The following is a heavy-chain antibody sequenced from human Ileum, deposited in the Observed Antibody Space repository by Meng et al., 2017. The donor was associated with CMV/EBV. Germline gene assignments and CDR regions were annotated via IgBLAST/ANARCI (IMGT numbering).Heavy chain of an antibody. J-gene: IGHJ4*02. D-gene: IGHD1-26*01. Sequence: GESLKISCAASGFTFSRHWMHWVRQGPGKGLVWVSRINSGGNDISYADSVKGRFTISRDNAKNTLYLQMNSLRAEDMAVYYCVRAGSGNAYGLFDHWGQGTLVTVSS. V-gene: IGHV3-74*01. CDR1: GFTFSRHW. CDR3: VRAGSGNAYGLFDH. CDR2: INSGGNDI.